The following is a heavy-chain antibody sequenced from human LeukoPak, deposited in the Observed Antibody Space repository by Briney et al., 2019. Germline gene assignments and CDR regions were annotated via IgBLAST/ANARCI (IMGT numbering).Heavy chain of an antibody. Sequence: PSETLSLTCTVPGGSISRYYWSWIRHPARKGLEWIGRIYTSGSTNYNPSLKSRVTMSVDTSKNQFSLKLSSVTAADTAVYYCARGKSSSWYGFDYWGQGTLVTVSS. CDR2: IYTSGST. CDR3: ARGKSSSWYGFDY. D-gene: IGHD6-13*01. CDR1: GGSISRYY. J-gene: IGHJ4*02. V-gene: IGHV4-4*07.